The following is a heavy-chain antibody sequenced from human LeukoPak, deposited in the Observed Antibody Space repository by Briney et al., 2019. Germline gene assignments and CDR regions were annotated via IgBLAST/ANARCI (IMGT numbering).Heavy chain of an antibody. CDR1: GYTFTGYY. D-gene: IGHD6-19*01. CDR3: ARVLSIAVTLPHY. Sequence: ASVKVSCKASGYTFTGYYMHWVRQAPGQGLEWMGRINPNSGGTNYAQKFQGRVTMTRDTSISTAYMELSRLRFDDTAVYYCARVLSIAVTLPHYWGQGTLVTVSS. CDR2: INPNSGGT. J-gene: IGHJ4*02. V-gene: IGHV1-2*06.